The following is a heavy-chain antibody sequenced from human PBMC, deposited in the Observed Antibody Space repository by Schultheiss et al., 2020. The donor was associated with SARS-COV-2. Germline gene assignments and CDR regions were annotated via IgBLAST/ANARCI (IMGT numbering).Heavy chain of an antibody. CDR1: GFTFGDYA. V-gene: IGHV3-49*04. CDR3: TTDGP. J-gene: IGHJ3*01. Sequence: GESLKISCTASGFTFGDYAMSWVRQAPGKGLEWVGFIRSKAYGGTTDYAAPVKGRFTISRDDSKNTLYLQMNSLKTEDTAVYYCTTDGPWGQGTMVTVSS. CDR2: IRSKAYGGTT.